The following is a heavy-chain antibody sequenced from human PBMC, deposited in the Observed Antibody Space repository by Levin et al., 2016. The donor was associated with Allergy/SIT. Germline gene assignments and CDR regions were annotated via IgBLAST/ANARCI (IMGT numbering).Heavy chain of an antibody. CDR2: IYWDSIR. D-gene: IGHD2-15*01. V-gene: IGHV2-5*02. CDR1: GFSLRTDGVG. J-gene: IGHJ4*02. CDR3: ARRTPLCRGGTCYGPSFFDS. Sequence: SGPTLVKPTQTLTLTCTFSGFSLRTDGVGVGWIRQPPGKALEWLALIYWDSIRLYNPSLAGRLTVAKDISTNRAVLTMSNVDPTDTATYFCARRTPLCRGGTCYGPSFFDSWGQGALVIVSS.